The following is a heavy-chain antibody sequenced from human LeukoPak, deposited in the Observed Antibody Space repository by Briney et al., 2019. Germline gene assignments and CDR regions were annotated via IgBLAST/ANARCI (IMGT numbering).Heavy chain of an antibody. CDR3: QRITIFGVVMDFDY. J-gene: IGHJ4*02. V-gene: IGHV1-18*01. CDR2: ISAYNGNT. CDR1: GYTFTSYG. D-gene: IGHD3-3*01. Sequence: GASVKVSCKASGYTFTSYGISWVRQAPGQGLEWMGWISAYNGNTNYAQKLQGRVTMTTDTSTSTAYMELRSLRSDDTAVYYCQRITIFGVVMDFDYWGQGTLVTVSS.